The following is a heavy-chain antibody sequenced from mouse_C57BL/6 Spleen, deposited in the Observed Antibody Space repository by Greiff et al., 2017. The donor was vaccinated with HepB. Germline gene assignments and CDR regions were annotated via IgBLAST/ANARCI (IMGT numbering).Heavy chain of an antibody. Sequence: EVQLQQSGPELVKPGASVKISCKASGYTFTDYYMNWVKQSHGKSLEWIGDINPNNGGTSYNQKFKGKATLTVDKSSSTAYMELRSLTSEDSAVYYCARESLYDGYYFDYWGQGTTLTVSS. V-gene: IGHV1-26*01. J-gene: IGHJ2*01. CDR3: ARESLYDGYYFDY. CDR2: INPNNGGT. CDR1: GYTFTDYY. D-gene: IGHD2-3*01.